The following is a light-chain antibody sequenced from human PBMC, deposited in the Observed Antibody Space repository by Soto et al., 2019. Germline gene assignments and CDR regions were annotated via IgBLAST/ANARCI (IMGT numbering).Light chain of an antibody. CDR3: QQANSFPWT. V-gene: IGKV1-12*01. CDR1: QDVSSW. J-gene: IGKJ1*01. Sequence: DIQMTQSPSSVSAAVGDRVTITCRASQDVSSWLVWYQQKAGKAPKLLIYSATTLQSGVPSRFSGSGSGTEFTLTISSLQPEYFATYYWQQANSFPWTFGQGTKVEIK. CDR2: SAT.